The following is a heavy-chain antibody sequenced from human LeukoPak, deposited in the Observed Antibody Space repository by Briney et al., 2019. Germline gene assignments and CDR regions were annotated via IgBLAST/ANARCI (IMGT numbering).Heavy chain of an antibody. CDR1: GYTFTSYG. V-gene: IGHV1-18*01. CDR3: ARDPSIAAAVGERFDY. CDR2: ISAYNGNT. D-gene: IGHD6-13*01. Sequence: ASVKVSCKASGYTFTSYGISWVRQAPGQGLEWMGWISAYNGNTNYAQKLQGRVTMTTDTSTSTAYMELRSLRSDDTAVYYCARDPSIAAAVGERFDYWGQGTLVTVSS. J-gene: IGHJ4*02.